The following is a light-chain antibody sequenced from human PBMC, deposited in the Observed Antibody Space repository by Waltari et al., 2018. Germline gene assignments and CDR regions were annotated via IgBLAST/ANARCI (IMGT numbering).Light chain of an antibody. CDR1: SSDFGTYNV. V-gene: IGLV2-23*01. CDR2: EDT. CDR3: CSYGGSNTPKV. Sequence: QSALTQPASLSGSPGQSITMSCTGTSSDFGTYNVVSWYQQHPGKAPKLMIYEDTRRPSGVSNRFSGSKSGNTASLTISGLQPEDEADYYCCSYGGSNTPKVFGGGTKLTVL. J-gene: IGLJ3*02.